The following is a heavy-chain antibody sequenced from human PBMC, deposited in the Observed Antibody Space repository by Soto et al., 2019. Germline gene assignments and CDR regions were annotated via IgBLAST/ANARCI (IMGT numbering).Heavy chain of an antibody. CDR2: VSAYTGET. D-gene: IGHD1-7*01. CDR3: ARGGNCNYVGPFDI. J-gene: IGHJ3*02. CDR1: GYIFTSNT. V-gene: IGHV1-18*04. Sequence: ASVKSSCNDSGYIFTSNTVTWVRPAPGQGLEWMGCVSAYTGETQYAQRFHGTVTMTTXPXXSXXXMXMXXLTXAXTAVYYCARGGNCNYVGPFDIRGQGTMVPVSS.